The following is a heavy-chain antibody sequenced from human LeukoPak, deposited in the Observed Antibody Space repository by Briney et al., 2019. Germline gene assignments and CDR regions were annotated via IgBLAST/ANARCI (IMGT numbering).Heavy chain of an antibody. CDR2: IIPIFGTA. V-gene: IGHV1-69*05. Sequence: ASVKVSCKASGGTFSSYAISWVRQAPGQGLEWMGGIIPIFGTANYAQKFQGRVTITTDESTSTAYMELSSLRSEDTAVYYCAREVVAVAGTPGGVYWGQGTLVTVSS. CDR1: GGTFSSYA. D-gene: IGHD6-19*01. J-gene: IGHJ4*02. CDR3: AREVVAVAGTPGGVY.